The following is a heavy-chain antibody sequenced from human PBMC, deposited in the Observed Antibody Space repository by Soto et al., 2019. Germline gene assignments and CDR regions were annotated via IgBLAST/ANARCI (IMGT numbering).Heavy chain of an antibody. J-gene: IGHJ4*02. CDR2: ISGSGGST. V-gene: IGHV3-23*01. Sequence: GGSLRLSCAASGFTFSSYVMSWVRQAPGKGLEWVSAISGSGGSTYYADSVKGRFTISRDNSKNTVYLQMNSLRAEDTAIYYCAKDDAYSGYDYPSDYWGQGTLVTSPQ. CDR3: AKDDAYSGYDYPSDY. D-gene: IGHD5-12*01. CDR1: GFTFSSYV.